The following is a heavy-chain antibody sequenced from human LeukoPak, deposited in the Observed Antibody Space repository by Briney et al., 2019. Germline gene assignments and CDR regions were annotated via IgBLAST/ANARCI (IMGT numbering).Heavy chain of an antibody. J-gene: IGHJ4*02. CDR3: GREGGYSYGFDY. Sequence: QTGGSLRLSCAASGFTFSSYEMNWVRQAPGKGLEWVSYISSSGSTIYYADSVKGRFTISRDNAKNSLYLQMNSLRAEDTAVYYCGREGGYSYGFDYWGQGTLVTVSS. V-gene: IGHV3-48*03. D-gene: IGHD5-18*01. CDR2: ISSSGSTI. CDR1: GFTFSSYE.